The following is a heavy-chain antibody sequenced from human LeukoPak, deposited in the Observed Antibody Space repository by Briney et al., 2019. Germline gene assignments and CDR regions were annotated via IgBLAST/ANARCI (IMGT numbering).Heavy chain of an antibody. V-gene: IGHV3-48*02. CDR1: GFTFSSYG. CDR3: ARDTEHLYFVFDY. CDR2: ISRSGSTI. J-gene: IGHJ4*02. Sequence: GGSLRLSCAASGFTFSSYGMHWVRQAPGKGLEWVSYISRSGSTIYYADSVKGRFTISRDNAKNSLYLQMNSLRDEDTAVYYCARDTEHLYFVFDYWDQGTLVTVSS. D-gene: IGHD2-2*02.